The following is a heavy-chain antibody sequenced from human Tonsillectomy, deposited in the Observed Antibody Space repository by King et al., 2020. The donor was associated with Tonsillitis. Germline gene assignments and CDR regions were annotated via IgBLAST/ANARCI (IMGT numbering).Heavy chain of an antibody. CDR3: AGEGSPYYGSSGYYGY. V-gene: IGHV3-33*05. CDR1: GFTFSNSG. D-gene: IGHD3-22*01. CDR2: ISYDGSNK. J-gene: IGHJ4*02. Sequence: VQLVESGGGVVQPGRSLRLSCAASGFTFSNSGMHWVRQAPGKGLEWGAGISYDGSNKYYADSVKGQFTISRDNSKNTLYLQMNSLRAEDTALYYGAGEGSPYYGSSGYYGYWGQGTLVTVSS.